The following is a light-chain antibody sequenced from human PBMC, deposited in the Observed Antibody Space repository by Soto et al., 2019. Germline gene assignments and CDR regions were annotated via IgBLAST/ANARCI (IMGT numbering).Light chain of an antibody. CDR2: RAF. CDR3: QQYNYWPPTT. V-gene: IGKV3-15*01. CDR1: QSVSDN. J-gene: IGKJ2*01. Sequence: EIVMTQSPATLSVSPGERATLSCRASQSVSDNLAWYQQKPGQAPRLLFYRAFSRATGVPARFSVSGSGTEFTLTISSLQSEDFAVYYCQQYNYWPPTTFGQGTKLEIK.